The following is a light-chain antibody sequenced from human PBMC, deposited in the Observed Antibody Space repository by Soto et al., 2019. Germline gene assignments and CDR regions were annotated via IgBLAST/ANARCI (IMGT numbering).Light chain of an antibody. CDR1: QSVGGH. V-gene: IGKV3-11*01. CDR2: DAS. J-gene: IGKJ5*01. CDR3: QQRNNWPPSIT. Sequence: EIVLTQSPATLFLSPGERATLSCRASQSVGGHLAWYQQKPGQAPRLLIYDASDRATGIPARFSGSGSETDFTLTISSLEPDDFAVYYCQQRNNWPPSITFGQGTRLEIK.